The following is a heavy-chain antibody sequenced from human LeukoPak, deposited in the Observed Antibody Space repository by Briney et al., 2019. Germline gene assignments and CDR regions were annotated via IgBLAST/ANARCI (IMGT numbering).Heavy chain of an antibody. CDR2: INSDGSST. Sequence: PGGSLRLSCVASGFTFSSYWMHWVRQAPGKGLVWVSRINSDGSSTSYADSVEGRFTFSRDNAKNTLYLQMKSLRAEDTAVYYCARAYSDSSGYYPPYFDYWGQGSLVTVSS. CDR1: GFTFSSYW. V-gene: IGHV3-74*01. CDR3: ARAYSDSSGYYPPYFDY. D-gene: IGHD3-22*01. J-gene: IGHJ4*02.